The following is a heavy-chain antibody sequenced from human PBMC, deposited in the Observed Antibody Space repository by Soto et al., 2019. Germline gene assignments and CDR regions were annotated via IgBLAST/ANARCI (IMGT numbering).Heavy chain of an antibody. V-gene: IGHV3-33*01. CDR3: ARGLYYYSNYYLDY. CDR2: IWYDGGNI. J-gene: IGHJ4*02. Sequence: QVHLAESGGGVVQPGRPLRLSCAASGFTFGNFGMHWVRQAPGKGLEWVAVIWYDGGNIHYADSVKGRFTISRDNSNNTLYLQMNILRAENTAGYDCARGLYYYSNYYLDYWGQGTLVTVSS. D-gene: IGHD4-4*01. CDR1: GFTFGNFG.